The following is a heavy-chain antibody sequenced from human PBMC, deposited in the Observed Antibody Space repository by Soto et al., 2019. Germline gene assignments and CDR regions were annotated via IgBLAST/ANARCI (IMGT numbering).Heavy chain of an antibody. Sequence: QVQLVQSAAEVKKPGASVKVSCKASGYTFTSYGISWVRQAPGQGLEWMGWISAYNGNTNYAQKLQGRVTMTTDTSTSTAYMELRSLRSDDTAVYYCARAYYDFWSGYYSWTSGTAPVEYYGMDVWGQGTTVTVSS. CDR3: ARAYYDFWSGYYSWTSGTAPVEYYGMDV. CDR1: GYTFTSYG. D-gene: IGHD3-3*01. CDR2: ISAYNGNT. V-gene: IGHV1-18*01. J-gene: IGHJ6*02.